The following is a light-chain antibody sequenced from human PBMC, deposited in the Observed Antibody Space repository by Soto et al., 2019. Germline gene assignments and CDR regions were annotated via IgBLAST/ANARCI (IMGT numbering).Light chain of an antibody. CDR2: GAF. J-gene: IGKJ5*01. CDR3: QLYGISPH. Sequence: EIVVAQSPAPPSASPGERASPSCRASRIFSNNFAWYQHKPGKPPRLLMYGAFTRAAGVPARLSGSASGTEFTLTINRLEPEDSAVYYCQLYGISPHFGQGTRLEIK. V-gene: IGKV3-15*01. CDR1: RIFSNN.